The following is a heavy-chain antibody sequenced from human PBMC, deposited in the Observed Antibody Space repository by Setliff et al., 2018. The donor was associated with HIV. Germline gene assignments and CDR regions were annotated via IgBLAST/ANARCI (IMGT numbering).Heavy chain of an antibody. Sequence: ASVKVSCKASGYTFTGYYMHWVRQAPGQGLEWMGWINPNNGGTNYAQNFQGRVTMTRDTSISTAYMELSRLRSDDTAVYYCARGMDYYDTSGYYQYYFDYWGQGTLVTVSS. CDR1: GYTFTGYY. CDR2: INPNNGGT. D-gene: IGHD3-22*01. J-gene: IGHJ4*02. V-gene: IGHV1-2*02. CDR3: ARGMDYYDTSGYYQYYFDY.